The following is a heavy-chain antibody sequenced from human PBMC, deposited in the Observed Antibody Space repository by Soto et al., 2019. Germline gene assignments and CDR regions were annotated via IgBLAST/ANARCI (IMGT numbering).Heavy chain of an antibody. D-gene: IGHD4-17*01. V-gene: IGHV4-31*03. CDR3: ARDDSFYGEPGYGMNV. CDR2: IYYTGST. J-gene: IGHJ6*02. CDR1: GATISSGGFY. Sequence: QVQLQESGPGLVEASQTLSLTCTVSGATISSGGFYWSWIRQRPGTGLEWIGHIYYTGSTYYNPSLNSRVTISVDMSRNQFSLKLRSVTAADTAKYFCARDDSFYGEPGYGMNVWGQGTTVTVSS.